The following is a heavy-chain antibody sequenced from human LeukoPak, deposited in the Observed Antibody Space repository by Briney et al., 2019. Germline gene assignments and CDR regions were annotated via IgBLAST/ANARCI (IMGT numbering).Heavy chain of an antibody. J-gene: IGHJ6*02. V-gene: IGHV1-58*02. CDR1: GFTFTSSA. CDR3: AADLRYFDWLLPSGMDV. Sequence: RASVKVSCKASGFTFTSSAMQWVRQARGQRLEGIGWIVVGSGNTNYAQKFQERVTITRDMSTSTAYMELSSLRSEDTAVYYCAADLRYFDWLLPSGMDVWGQGTTVTVSS. D-gene: IGHD3-9*01. CDR2: IVVGSGNT.